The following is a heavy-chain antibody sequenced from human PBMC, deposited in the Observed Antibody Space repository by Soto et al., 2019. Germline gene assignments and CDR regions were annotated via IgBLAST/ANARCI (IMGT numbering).Heavy chain of an antibody. V-gene: IGHV5-51*01. CDR1: GYSFTSYW. CDR3: ARHIQYNWNKGEPYYMDV. Sequence: GESLKISCKGSGYSFTSYWIGWVRQMPGKGLEWMGIIYPGDSDTRYSPSFQGPVTISADKSISTAYLQWSSLKASDTAMYYCARHIQYNWNKGEPYYMDVWGKGTTVTVSS. J-gene: IGHJ6*03. CDR2: IYPGDSDT. D-gene: IGHD1-20*01.